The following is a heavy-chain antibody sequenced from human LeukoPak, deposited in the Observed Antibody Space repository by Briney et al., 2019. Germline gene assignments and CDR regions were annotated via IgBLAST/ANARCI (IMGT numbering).Heavy chain of an antibody. V-gene: IGHV1-2*06. D-gene: IGHD5-18*01. CDR3: ARGPDSYGYPYYFDY. CDR2: INPNSGGT. CDR1: GYTFTGYY. Sequence: ASVKVSCKASGYTFTGYYMHWVRQAPGQGLEWMGRINPNSGGTNYAQKFQGRVTMTRDTSISTAYMELSRLRSDDTAVYYCARGPDSYGYPYYFDYWGQGTLVTVSS. J-gene: IGHJ4*02.